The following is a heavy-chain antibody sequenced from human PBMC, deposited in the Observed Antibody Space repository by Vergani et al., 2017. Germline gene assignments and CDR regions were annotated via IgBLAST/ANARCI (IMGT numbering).Heavy chain of an antibody. D-gene: IGHD1-14*01. CDR2: IIPILGIA. CDR3: ARIQPPNPGPFDY. Sequence: QVQLVQSGAEVKKPGASVKVSCKASGGTFSSYAISWVRQAPGQGLEWMGRIIPILGIANYAQKFQGRVTITADKSTSTAYMELSSLRSEDSAVYYCARIQPPNPGPFDYWGQGTLVTVSS. J-gene: IGHJ4*02. V-gene: IGHV1-69*04. CDR1: GGTFSSYA.